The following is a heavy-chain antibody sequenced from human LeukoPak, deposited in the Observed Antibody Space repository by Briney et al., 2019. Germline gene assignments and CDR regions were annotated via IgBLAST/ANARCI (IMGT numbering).Heavy chain of an antibody. CDR1: GNTFAGYY. J-gene: IGHJ4*02. Sequence: ASVKVSCKASGNTFAGYYVHWVRQAPGQGLEWMGWINTHSGATNYAQHFQGRVTMTTDTSVTTAYMDLDGLKSDDAAVYFCAGGPIGGLRKGFDIWGQGTLVTVSS. CDR3: AGGPIGGLRKGFDI. V-gene: IGHV1-2*02. CDR2: INTHSGAT. D-gene: IGHD1-26*01.